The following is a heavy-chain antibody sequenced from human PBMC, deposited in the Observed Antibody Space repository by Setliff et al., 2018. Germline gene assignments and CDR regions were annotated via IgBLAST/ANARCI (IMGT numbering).Heavy chain of an antibody. J-gene: IGHJ4*02. CDR1: GYSFSNFW. D-gene: IGHD1-26*01. V-gene: IGHV5-51*01. CDR2: IYPGDSHT. Sequence: LKISCKGSGYSFSNFWIGWVRQMPGKGLEWMGIIYPGDSHTRYSPSFQGQVTMSADKSINTAYLQWSNLKASDTAIYYCARSLVGATYSFYFDYWGQGALVTVSS. CDR3: ARSLVGATYSFYFDY.